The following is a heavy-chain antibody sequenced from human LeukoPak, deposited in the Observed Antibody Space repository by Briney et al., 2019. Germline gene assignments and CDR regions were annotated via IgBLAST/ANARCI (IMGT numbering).Heavy chain of an antibody. CDR1: GFTFGSYA. J-gene: IGHJ4*02. CDR2: IGGRDGST. D-gene: IGHD3-10*01. Sequence: GGSLRLSCAASGFTFGSYAMSWVRQAPGKGLEWVSAIGGRDGSTYYADSVKGRFTISRDNSKNTLYVQMNSLRAEDTAVYYCAKGHYYGSGSLDYWGQGTLVTVSS. V-gene: IGHV3-23*01. CDR3: AKGHYYGSGSLDY.